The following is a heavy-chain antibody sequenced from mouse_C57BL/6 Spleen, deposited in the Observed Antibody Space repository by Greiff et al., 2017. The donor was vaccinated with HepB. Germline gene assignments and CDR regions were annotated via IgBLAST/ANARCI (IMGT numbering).Heavy chain of an antibody. CDR3: ARRGPYYGYLYYFDY. J-gene: IGHJ2*01. CDR2: INPNNGGT. V-gene: IGHV1-26*01. Sequence: VQLQQSGPELVKPGASVKISCKASGYTFTDYYMNWVKQSHGKSLEWIGDINPNNGGTSYNQKFKGKATLTVDKSSSTAYMELRSLTSEDSAVYYCARRGPYYGYLYYFDYWGQGTTLTVSS. CDR1: GYTFTDYY. D-gene: IGHD2-9*01.